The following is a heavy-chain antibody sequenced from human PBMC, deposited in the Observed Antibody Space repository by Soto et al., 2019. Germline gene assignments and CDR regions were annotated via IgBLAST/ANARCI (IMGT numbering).Heavy chain of an antibody. V-gene: IGHV3-30-3*01. Sequence: GGSLRLSCAASGFTFSSYAMHWVRQAPGKGLEWVAVISYDGSNKYYADSVKGRFTISRDNSKNTLYLQMNSLRAEDTAVYYCARDKELWPGDYWGQGTLVTVSS. D-gene: IGHD3-16*01. CDR3: ARDKELWPGDY. CDR1: GFTFSSYA. CDR2: ISYDGSNK. J-gene: IGHJ4*02.